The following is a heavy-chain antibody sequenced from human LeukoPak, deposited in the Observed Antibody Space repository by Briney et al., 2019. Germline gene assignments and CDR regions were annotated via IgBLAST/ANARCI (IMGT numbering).Heavy chain of an antibody. V-gene: IGHV1-18*01. CDR1: GYNFLNYG. D-gene: IGHD3-3*01. Sequence: ASLKVSCKASGYNFLNYGISWVRQAPGQGLEWMGWISGNSGNINYAQNFQARATMTRDTSTSTAYMELRSVRSDDTAVYFCARRFLSGRPIYYYMVVWAKGTRVIVSS. CDR3: ARRFLSGRPIYYYMVV. J-gene: IGHJ6*03. CDR2: ISGNSGNI.